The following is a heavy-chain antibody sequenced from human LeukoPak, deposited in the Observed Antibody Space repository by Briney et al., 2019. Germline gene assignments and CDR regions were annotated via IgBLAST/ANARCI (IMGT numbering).Heavy chain of an antibody. CDR3: LRVPY. J-gene: IGHJ4*02. V-gene: IGHV3-74*01. CDR2: ISGDGSDT. CDR1: GFTFSSYY. Sequence: GGSLRLSCAVSGFTFSSYYMHWARQVPGKGLVWTSRISGDGSDTNYADSVKGRLTISRDNAKNTLYLQMNSLRAEDTAVYYCLRVPYWGQGALVTVSS.